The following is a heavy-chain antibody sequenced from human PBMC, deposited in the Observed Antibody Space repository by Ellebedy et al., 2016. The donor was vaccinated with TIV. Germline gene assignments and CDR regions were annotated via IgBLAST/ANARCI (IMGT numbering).Heavy chain of an antibody. CDR3: ARGDYCTTTSCYGIHFDY. CDR1: ANTFNADV. V-gene: IGHV1-2*02. D-gene: IGHD2-2*01. Sequence: ASVKVSCXASANTFNADVLHWVRQAPGQGLQWMGWINPKSGGTKYAHEFQGRVTMTRDTSSRTAYLEVTSLTSADTAVYYCARGDYCTTTSCYGIHFDYWGQGTLVTVSS. CDR2: INPKSGGT. J-gene: IGHJ4*02.